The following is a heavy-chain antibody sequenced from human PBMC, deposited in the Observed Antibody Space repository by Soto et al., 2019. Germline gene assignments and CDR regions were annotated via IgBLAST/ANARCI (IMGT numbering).Heavy chain of an antibody. CDR2: IKQDGSEK. J-gene: IGHJ4*02. CDR1: GFTFSAYW. V-gene: IGHV3-7*03. D-gene: IGHD6-6*01. Sequence: EVQLVESGGGLVQPGGSLRLSCAASGFTFSAYWMSWVRQAPGKGLEWVANIKQDGSEKYYVDSVKGLFTIARDNPKNSVYLQMNSLRAEDTAVYYCARDLYSSSSVFDYWGQGTLIAVSA. CDR3: ARDLYSSSSVFDY.